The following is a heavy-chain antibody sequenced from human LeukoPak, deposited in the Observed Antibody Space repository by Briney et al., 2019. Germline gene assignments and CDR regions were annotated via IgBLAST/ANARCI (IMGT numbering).Heavy chain of an antibody. Sequence: PSETLSLTCTVSGGSISSGGNYWSWIRQHPGKGLEWIGYIYYSGSTYYNPSLKSRVTISVDTSKNQFSLKLSSVTAADTAVYYCARAKKPIVVVPAAKRIGSRSGFDPWGQGTLVTVSS. CDR3: ARAKKPIVVVPAAKRIGSRSGFDP. CDR1: GGSISSGGNY. V-gene: IGHV4-31*03. D-gene: IGHD2-2*01. J-gene: IGHJ5*02. CDR2: IYYSGST.